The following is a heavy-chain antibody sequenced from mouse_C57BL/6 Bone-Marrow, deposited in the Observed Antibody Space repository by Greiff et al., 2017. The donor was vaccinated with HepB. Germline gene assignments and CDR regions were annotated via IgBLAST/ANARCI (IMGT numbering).Heavy chain of an antibody. CDR3: ARWTRVVDNY. V-gene: IGHV1-26*01. CDR2: INPNNGGT. CDR1: GYTFTDYY. Sequence: VQLQQSGPELVKPGASVKISCKASGYTFTDYYMHWVKQSPGQSLEWIGDINPNNGGTSYNQKFKGKATLTVDKSSSTAYMELRSLTSEDSAVYYCARWTRVVDNYWGQGTTLTVSS. J-gene: IGHJ2*01. D-gene: IGHD1-1*01.